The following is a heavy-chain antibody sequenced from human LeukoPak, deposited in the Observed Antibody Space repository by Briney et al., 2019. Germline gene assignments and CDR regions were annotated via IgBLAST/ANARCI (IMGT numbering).Heavy chain of an antibody. Sequence: GGSLRLSCAASGFTFSSYAMSWVRQAPGKGLEWVSAISGSGGSTYYADSVKGRFTISRDNSKNTLYLQMNSLRAEDTAVYYCTNGGVTATDHDAFDIWGQGTMVTVSS. J-gene: IGHJ3*02. CDR1: GFTFSSYA. V-gene: IGHV3-23*01. CDR3: TNGGVTATDHDAFDI. CDR2: ISGSGGST. D-gene: IGHD2-21*02.